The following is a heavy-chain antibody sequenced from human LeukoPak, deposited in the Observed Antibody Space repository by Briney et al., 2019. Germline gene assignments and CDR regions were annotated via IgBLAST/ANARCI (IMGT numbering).Heavy chain of an antibody. CDR1: GNTLTSYY. Sequence: ASVKVSCKASGNTLTSYYMHWVRQAPGQGLEWMGIINPSGGGTTYAQKFQGRVTMTRETSTSTVYMELSSLRSEATAVYFCARGRVTFSFSSGLGYWGQGTLVTVSS. CDR3: ARGRVTFSFSSGLGY. V-gene: IGHV1-46*03. CDR2: INPSGGGT. J-gene: IGHJ4*02. D-gene: IGHD6-6*01.